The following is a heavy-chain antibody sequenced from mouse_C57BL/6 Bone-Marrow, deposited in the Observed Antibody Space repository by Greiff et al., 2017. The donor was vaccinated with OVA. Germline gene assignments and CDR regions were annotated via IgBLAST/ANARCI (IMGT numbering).Heavy chain of an antibody. J-gene: IGHJ4*01. D-gene: IGHD1-1*01. V-gene: IGHV1-55*01. CDR1: GYTFTSYW. CDR3: ARRDPYYGSSYAMDY. CDR2: IYPGSGST. Sequence: QVQLQQPGAELVKPGASVKMSCKASGYTFTSYWITWVKQRPGQGLEWIGDIYPGSGSTNYNEKFKSKATLTVDTSSSTAYMQLSSLTSEDSAVYYCARRDPYYGSSYAMDYGGQGTSVTVSS.